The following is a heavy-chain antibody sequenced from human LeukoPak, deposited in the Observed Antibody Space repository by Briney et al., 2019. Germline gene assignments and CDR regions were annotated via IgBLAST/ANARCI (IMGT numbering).Heavy chain of an antibody. CDR3: AHVKAYYDFWSGYSGYFDY. CDR1: GFSLSTSGVG. Sequence: SGPTLVNPTPTLTLTCTFSGFSLSTSGVGVGWIRQPPGKALEGLELIYCDDDKSYSPSLKSRLTITKDTSKNQVVLTMTNMDPVDTATYYCAHVKAYYDFWSGYSGYFDYWGQGTLVTVSS. V-gene: IGHV2-5*02. J-gene: IGHJ4*02. CDR2: IYCDDDK. D-gene: IGHD3-3*01.